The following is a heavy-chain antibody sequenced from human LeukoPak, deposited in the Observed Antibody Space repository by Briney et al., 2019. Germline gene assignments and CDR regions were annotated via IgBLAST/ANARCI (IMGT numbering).Heavy chain of an antibody. V-gene: IGHV3-20*04. Sequence: GGSLRLSCAVSGFTFDDYGMSWVRQAPGKGLEWVSGINWNGGSTGYADSVKGRFTISRDNAKDSLYLQMNSLRAEDTALYYCVRDTAMVDFDYWGQGTLVNVSS. CDR3: VRDTAMVDFDY. D-gene: IGHD5-18*01. CDR1: GFTFDDYG. CDR2: INWNGGST. J-gene: IGHJ4*02.